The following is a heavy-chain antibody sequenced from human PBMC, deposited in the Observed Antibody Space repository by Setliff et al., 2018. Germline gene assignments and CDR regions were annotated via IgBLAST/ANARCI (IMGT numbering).Heavy chain of an antibody. CDR2: XXXXXXX. CDR3: ARRVTAAGGSFFYGWFDP. J-gene: IGHJ5*02. Sequence: PSETLSLTCAVYGGSFSDYYWNWIRQPPGXXXXXIGXXXXXXXXXXXXXXKGRXXXSVDTSKNQFSLKLSSVTAADTAVYYCARRVTAAGGSFFYGWFDPWGQGTRVTVSS. V-gene: IGHV4-34*01. D-gene: IGHD2-2*01. CDR1: GGSFSDYY.